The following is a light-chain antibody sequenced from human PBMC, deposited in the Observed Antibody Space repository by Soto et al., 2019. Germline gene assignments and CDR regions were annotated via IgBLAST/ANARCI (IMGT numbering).Light chain of an antibody. CDR1: QSLNSH. J-gene: IGKJ4*01. Sequence: EIVLTQSPATLSLSPGERATLSCRASQSLNSHLAWYQHKPDQAPRLLIYDASTRAAGIPARFTGSGSGTDFTLTISSLEPEDSAVYYCQQRNNWPSFGGGSKLEI. V-gene: IGKV3-11*01. CDR2: DAS. CDR3: QQRNNWPS.